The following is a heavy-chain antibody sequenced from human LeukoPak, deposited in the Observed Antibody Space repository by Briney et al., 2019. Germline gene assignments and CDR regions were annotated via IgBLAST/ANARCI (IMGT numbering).Heavy chain of an antibody. V-gene: IGHV1-69*01. Sequence: SVNVSCKASGGTFSSYAISWVRQAPGQGLEWMGGIIPIFGTANYAQKFQGRVTITADESTSTAYMELSRLRSDDTAVYYCARFGSYYYDSSGSYYFDYWGQGTLVTVSS. CDR3: ARFGSYYYDSSGSYYFDY. CDR2: IIPIFGTA. D-gene: IGHD3-22*01. CDR1: GGTFSSYA. J-gene: IGHJ4*02.